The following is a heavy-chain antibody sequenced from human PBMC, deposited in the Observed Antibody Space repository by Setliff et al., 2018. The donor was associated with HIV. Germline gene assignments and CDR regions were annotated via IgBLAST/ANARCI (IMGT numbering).Heavy chain of an antibody. CDR2: INAGNGDT. V-gene: IGHV1-3*01. CDR3: AIGSSNWPHRPNNYYFDY. Sequence: ASVKVSCKASGDTFTTYALHWVRQAPGQRLEWMEWINAGNGDTKSSQKFQGRVTITRDTSASTAYMELSSLRSEDTGVYYCAIGSSNWPHRPNNYYFDYWGQGTPVTVSS. CDR1: GDTFTTYA. D-gene: IGHD6-13*01. J-gene: IGHJ4*02.